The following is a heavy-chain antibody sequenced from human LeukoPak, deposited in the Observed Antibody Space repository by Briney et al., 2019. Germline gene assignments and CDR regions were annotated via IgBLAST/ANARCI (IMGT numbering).Heavy chain of an antibody. V-gene: IGHV4-61*02. CDR1: GGSISSGSYY. Sequence: SETLSLTSTVSGGSISSGSYYWSWIRQPAGKGLEWIGRIYTSGSTNYNPSLKSRVTISVDTSTSKFSRRLSSVTAADTAVYYCARDEVRGYCSSTSCFDAFHIWGQGPMLTVPS. CDR2: IYTSGST. CDR3: ARDEVRGYCSSTSCFDAFHI. J-gene: IGHJ3*02. D-gene: IGHD2-2*01.